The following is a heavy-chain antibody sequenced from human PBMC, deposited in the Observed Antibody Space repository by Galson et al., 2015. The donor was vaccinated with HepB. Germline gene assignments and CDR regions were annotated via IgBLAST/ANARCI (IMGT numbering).Heavy chain of an antibody. CDR1: GFTFSSYA. D-gene: IGHD4-11*01. CDR2: ISYDGSNK. J-gene: IGHJ6*02. Sequence: SLRLSCAASGFTFSSYAMHWVRQAPGKGLEWVAVISYDGSNKYYADSVECRFTISRDNSKNTLYLQMNSLRAEDTAVYYCARDGSNSVSDYYYYGMDVWGQGTTVTVSS. CDR3: ARDGSNSVSDYYYYGMDV. V-gene: IGHV3-30-3*01.